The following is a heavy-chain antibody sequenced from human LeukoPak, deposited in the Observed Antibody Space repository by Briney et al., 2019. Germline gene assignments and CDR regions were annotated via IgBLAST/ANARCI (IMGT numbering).Heavy chain of an antibody. Sequence: GGSLRLSCAASGFTFSSYWMHWVRQAPGKGLVWVSRINSDGSSTSYADSVKGPFTTSRDTATNTLYLQMNTLRAEATAVYYCARGRALYDILTLGYWGQGTLVTVSS. CDR1: GFTFSSYW. V-gene: IGHV3-74*01. J-gene: IGHJ4*02. CDR3: ARGRALYDILTLGY. D-gene: IGHD3-9*01. CDR2: INSDGSST.